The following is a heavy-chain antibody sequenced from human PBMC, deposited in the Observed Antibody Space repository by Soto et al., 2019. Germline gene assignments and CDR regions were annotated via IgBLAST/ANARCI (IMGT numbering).Heavy chain of an antibody. CDR3: AKPPLRFLEWLLYY. Sequence: EVQLLESGGGLVQPGGSLTLSCAGSGFTFSTYDMSWVRQAPGKGLEWVSSISDSGGHTYYADFVRGRFTISRDNSKDTLYLHMNSLRAEDTAVYYCAKPPLRFLEWLLYYWGQGTLVTVSP. J-gene: IGHJ4*02. CDR1: GFTFSTYD. CDR2: ISDSGGHT. V-gene: IGHV3-23*01. D-gene: IGHD3-3*01.